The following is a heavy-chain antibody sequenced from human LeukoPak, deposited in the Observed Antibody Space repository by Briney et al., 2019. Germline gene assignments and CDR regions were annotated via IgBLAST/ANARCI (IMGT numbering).Heavy chain of an antibody. D-gene: IGHD2-15*01. CDR1: GGTFSSYA. J-gene: IGHJ5*02. Sequence: GSSVKVSCKASGGTFSSYAISWVRQAPGQGLEWMGRIIPIFGIANYAQKFQGRVTITTDESTSTAYMELSSLRSEDTAVYYCARDSAIVVVVAADNWFDPWGQGTLVTVSS. CDR3: ARDSAIVVVVAADNWFDP. V-gene: IGHV1-69*05. CDR2: IIPIFGIA.